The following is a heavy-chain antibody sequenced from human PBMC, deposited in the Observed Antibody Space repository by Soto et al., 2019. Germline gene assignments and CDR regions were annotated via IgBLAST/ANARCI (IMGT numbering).Heavy chain of an antibody. J-gene: IGHJ4*02. CDR3: TKANQYGSGATCCTLDY. CDR2: FSSSGGGT. D-gene: IGHD2-15*01. V-gene: IGHV3-23*01. CDR1: GLNFIKSG. Sequence: GGALRISGKPRGLNFIKSGMCRDRQATGKGLEWVSTFSSSGGGTYYADSVKGRFTISRDNSKNTLYLQMNSLRAEDTAVYYCTKANQYGSGATCCTLDYWGLGPLVTVS.